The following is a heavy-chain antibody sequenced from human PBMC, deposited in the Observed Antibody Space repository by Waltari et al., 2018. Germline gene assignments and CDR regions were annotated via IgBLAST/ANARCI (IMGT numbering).Heavy chain of an antibody. V-gene: IGHV3-9*01. CDR3: TNLGHSSSTGYYFYYMDV. CDR2: ISWNSDNI. D-gene: IGHD6-6*01. J-gene: IGHJ6*03. CDR1: GFTFDNFD. Sequence: EVRLLESGGGLVQPGRSLRLSCTVSGFTFDNFDMHWVRLAPGKGLEWVSGISWNSDNIGYADSVRCRFTISRDNAKNSLYLQMNSLRVEDTALYYCTNLGHSSSTGYYFYYMDVWGKGTTVTVSS.